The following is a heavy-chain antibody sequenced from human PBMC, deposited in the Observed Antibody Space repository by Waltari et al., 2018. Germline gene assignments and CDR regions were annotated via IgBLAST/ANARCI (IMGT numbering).Heavy chain of an antibody. CDR1: GYTFIHYE. J-gene: IGHJ5*02. CDR2: VNPTSGAT. V-gene: IGHV1-8*02. Sequence: QVQLVQSGAEVLKPGASVMVSCQGSGYTFIHYEIKRVRQAAGQGLEWMGWVNPTSGATAYAQKFQGRITMTWDTSISTAYMELSNLRSDDTAVLYCARGRDVFANFDYNWFDPWGQGTLVTVSS. CDR3: ARGRDVFANFDYNWFDP. D-gene: IGHD3-3*01.